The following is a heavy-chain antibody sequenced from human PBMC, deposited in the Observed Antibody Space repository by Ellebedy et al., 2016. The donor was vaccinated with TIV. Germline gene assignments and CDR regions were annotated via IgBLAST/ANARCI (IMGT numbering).Heavy chain of an antibody. V-gene: IGHV5-51*01. Sequence: GESLKISXKGSGYSFTSYWIGWVRQMPGKGLEWMGIIYPGDSDTRYSPSFQGQVTISADKSISTAYLQWSSLKASDTAMYYCARHRSSSHHYYYGMDVWGQGTTVTVSS. D-gene: IGHD6-6*01. J-gene: IGHJ6*02. CDR1: GYSFTSYW. CDR2: IYPGDSDT. CDR3: ARHRSSSHHYYYGMDV.